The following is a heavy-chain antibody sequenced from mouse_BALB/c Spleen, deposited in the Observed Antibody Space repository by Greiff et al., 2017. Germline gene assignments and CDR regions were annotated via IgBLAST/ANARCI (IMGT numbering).Heavy chain of an antibody. CDR1: GFSLSTSGMG. CDR3: ARRAKYGNYDWYFDV. Sequence: QVTLKESGPGILQPSQTLSLTCSFSGFSLSTSGMGVSWIRQPSGKGLEWLAHIYWDDDKRYNPSLKSRLTISKDTSRNQVFLKITSVDTADTATYYCARRAKYGNYDWYFDVWGAGTTVTVSS. D-gene: IGHD2-10*02. CDR2: IYWDDDK. J-gene: IGHJ1*01. V-gene: IGHV8-12*01.